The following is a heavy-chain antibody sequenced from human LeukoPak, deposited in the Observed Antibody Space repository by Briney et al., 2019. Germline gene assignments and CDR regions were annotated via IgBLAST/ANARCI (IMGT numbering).Heavy chain of an antibody. D-gene: IGHD6-13*01. Sequence: SETLSLTCTVSGGSISSNSYYWGWIRLPPGKGLEWIGHIYYSGSTYYNPSLKSRVTISVDTSKNQISLKLSSVTAADTAVYYCARGSSSSSLIDYWGQGTLVTVSS. CDR2: IYYSGST. CDR1: GGSISSNSYY. CDR3: ARGSSSSSLIDY. V-gene: IGHV4-39*01. J-gene: IGHJ4*02.